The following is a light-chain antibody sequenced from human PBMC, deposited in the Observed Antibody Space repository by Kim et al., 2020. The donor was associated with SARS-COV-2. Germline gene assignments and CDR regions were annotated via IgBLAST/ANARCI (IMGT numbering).Light chain of an antibody. V-gene: IGLV1-44*01. J-gene: IGLJ2*01. Sequence: PGQGVPTPFSGSSPNLGSKTVNWYQPFPRMAPKLLIYLSNQRPAGVPDRFSGSKSGTSASLAINGLQSEDEADYYCAVWDDSLNGLFGGGTQLTVL. CDR3: AVWDDSLNGL. CDR2: LSN. CDR1: SPNLGSKT.